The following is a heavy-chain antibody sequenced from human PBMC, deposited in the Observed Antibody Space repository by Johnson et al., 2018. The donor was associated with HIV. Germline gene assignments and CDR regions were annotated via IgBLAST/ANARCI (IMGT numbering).Heavy chain of an antibody. CDR3: ARGRSSTRPSDLGSGAFDI. Sequence: QVLLVESGGGVVQPGRSLRLSCAASGFTFSSYAMHWVRQAPGKGLEWVAVISYDGSNKYYADYVKGRFTISRDNSKNTLYLQMNSLRAEDTAVYYCARGRSSTRPSDLGSGAFDIWGQGTMVTVSS. CDR1: GFTFSSYA. D-gene: IGHD2-2*01. J-gene: IGHJ3*02. CDR2: ISYDGSNK. V-gene: IGHV3-30-3*01.